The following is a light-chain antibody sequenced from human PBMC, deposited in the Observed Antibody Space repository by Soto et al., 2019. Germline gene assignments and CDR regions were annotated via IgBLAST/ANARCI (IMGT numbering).Light chain of an antibody. CDR1: QNIDNY. CDR3: QQSSSTPLT. CDR2: GAS. Sequence: DIQMTQSPSYLSASVGGTVTITCRASQNIDNYLNWYQHEPGKAPKLLIYGASTLQSGVPSRFRGSGSGTDSPLTVTSLHPEDFATYSCQQSSSTPLTFGPGTTV. V-gene: IGKV1-39*01. J-gene: IGKJ3*01.